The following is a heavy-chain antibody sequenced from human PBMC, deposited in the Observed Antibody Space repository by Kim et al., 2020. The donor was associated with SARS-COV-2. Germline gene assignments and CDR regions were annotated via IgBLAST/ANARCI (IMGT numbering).Heavy chain of an antibody. CDR2: INRSGGGT. D-gene: IGHD3-16*01. CDR1: GFTFTFYS. J-gene: IGHJ4*02. V-gene: IGHV1-46*01. CDR3: AKEGGH. Sequence: ASVKVSCKASGFTFTFYSMHWVRQAPGQGLEWMGMINRSGGGTNYAQKFQGRVTMTGDTSTNTVYMELSSLRSDDTAVCYCAKEGGHWGQGTLVTVSS.